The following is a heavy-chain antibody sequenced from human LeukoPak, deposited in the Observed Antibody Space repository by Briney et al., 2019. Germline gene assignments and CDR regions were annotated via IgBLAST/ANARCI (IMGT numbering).Heavy chain of an antibody. CDR2: ISWSGSKV. J-gene: IGHJ4*02. CDR3: ARTVLVRGLSGNGDYFDS. Sequence: PGGSLRLSCAASGFSFKDTYMSWIRQAPGKGLEWVSYISWSGSKVYYTESVEGRFTISRDNAENSLYLQMDSLRVEDTAVYYCARTVLVRGLSGNGDYFDSWGQGTLVTVSS. CDR1: GFSFKDTY. V-gene: IGHV3-11*01. D-gene: IGHD3-10*01.